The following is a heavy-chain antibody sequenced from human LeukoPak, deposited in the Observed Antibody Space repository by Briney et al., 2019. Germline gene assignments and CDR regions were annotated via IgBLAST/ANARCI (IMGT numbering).Heavy chain of an antibody. D-gene: IGHD3-10*01. J-gene: IGHJ3*02. V-gene: IGHV3-7*01. CDR2: IEVDGNER. CDR1: GFTFSQHW. Sequence: PGGSLRLSCVASGFTFSQHWMSWVRQAPGKGLEWVANIEVDGNERNYGVSAKGRFTISRDNSKNVLSLQMNNLKAEDTAVYFCARERTEFGSRGSAFDSWGQGTTVAVSS. CDR3: ARERTEFGSRGSAFDS.